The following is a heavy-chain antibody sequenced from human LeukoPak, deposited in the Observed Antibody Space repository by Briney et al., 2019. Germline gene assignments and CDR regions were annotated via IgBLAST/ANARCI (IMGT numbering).Heavy chain of an antibody. D-gene: IGHD3-10*01. CDR2: ISSSGSTI. Sequence: GSLRLSCAASGFTFSDYYMSWIRQAPGKGLEWVSYISSSGSTIYYADSVKGRFTISRDNAKNSLYLQMNSLGAEDTAVYYCARNMVRGVIITYYFDYWGQGTLVTVSS. J-gene: IGHJ4*02. V-gene: IGHV3-11*04. CDR3: ARNMVRGVIITYYFDY. CDR1: GFTFSDYY.